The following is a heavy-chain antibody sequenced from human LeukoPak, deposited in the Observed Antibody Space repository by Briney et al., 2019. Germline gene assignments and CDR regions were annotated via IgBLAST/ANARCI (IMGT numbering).Heavy chain of an antibody. D-gene: IGHD6-13*01. CDR3: ARERIAAAGTRGDY. V-gene: IGHV1-2*02. J-gene: IGHJ4*02. CDR1: GYTFTGYY. Sequence: ASVKVSCKASGYTFTGYYMHWVRQAPGQGLEWMGWINPNSGGTNYAQKFQGRVTMTRDKFIRTAYMELSRLRSDDTAVYYCARERIAAAGTRGDYWGQGTLVTVSS. CDR2: INPNSGGT.